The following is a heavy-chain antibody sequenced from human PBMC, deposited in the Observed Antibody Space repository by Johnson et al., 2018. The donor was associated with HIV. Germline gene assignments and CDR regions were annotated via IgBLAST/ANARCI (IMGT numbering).Heavy chain of an antibody. V-gene: IGHV3-7*02. CDR2: IQQDGSES. Sequence: VQLVESGGGLAKPAWSPRLSCAASQFTFSNYWMTWVSQASGKGLEWVANIQQDGSESYYVDSVKGRFTISRDNAKNSLYLQMNSLRAEDTAVYYCAKSLFSISCPYDAFDIWGQGTMVTVSS. J-gene: IGHJ3*02. CDR3: AKSLFSISCPYDAFDI. CDR1: QFTFSNYW. D-gene: IGHD2/OR15-2a*01.